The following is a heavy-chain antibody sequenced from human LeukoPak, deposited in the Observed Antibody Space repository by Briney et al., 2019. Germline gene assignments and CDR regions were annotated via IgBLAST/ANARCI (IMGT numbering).Heavy chain of an antibody. Sequence: PSETLSLTCAVYGGSFSGYYWSWIRQPPGKGLEWIGEINHSGSTNYNPSLKGRVTISADTSKNQFSLKLNSVTAADTAVYYCARAWGHIVVVTAIGPWFDPWGQGTLVTVSS. V-gene: IGHV4-34*01. CDR2: INHSGST. J-gene: IGHJ5*02. CDR1: GGSFSGYY. CDR3: ARAWGHIVVVTAIGPWFDP. D-gene: IGHD2-21*02.